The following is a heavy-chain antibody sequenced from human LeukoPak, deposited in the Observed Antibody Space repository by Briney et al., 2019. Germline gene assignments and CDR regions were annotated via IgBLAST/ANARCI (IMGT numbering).Heavy chain of an antibody. CDR3: AKDSYDFWSGYPDAFDI. Sequence: VASVKVSCKASGYTFTGYYMHWVRQAPGQGLEWMGWINPNSGGTNYAQKFQGRVTMTRDTSISTAYMELSRLRSDDTAVYYCAKDSYDFWSGYPDAFDIWGQGTMVTVSS. CDR1: GYTFTGYY. J-gene: IGHJ3*02. D-gene: IGHD3-3*01. V-gene: IGHV1-2*02. CDR2: INPNSGGT.